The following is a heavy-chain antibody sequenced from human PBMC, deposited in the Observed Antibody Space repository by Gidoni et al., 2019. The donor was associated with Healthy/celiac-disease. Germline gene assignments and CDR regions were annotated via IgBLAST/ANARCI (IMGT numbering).Heavy chain of an antibody. D-gene: IGHD6-13*01. CDR1: GGSFSGYY. V-gene: IGHV4-34*01. Sequence: QVQLQQWGAGLLKPSETLSLTCAVYGGSFSGYYWSWIRQPPGKGLEWIGEINHSGSTNYNPSLKSRVTISVDTSKNQFSLKLSSVTAADTAVYYCARTAAAGTIFWFDPWGQGTLVTVSS. CDR2: INHSGST. J-gene: IGHJ5*02. CDR3: ARTAAAGTIFWFDP.